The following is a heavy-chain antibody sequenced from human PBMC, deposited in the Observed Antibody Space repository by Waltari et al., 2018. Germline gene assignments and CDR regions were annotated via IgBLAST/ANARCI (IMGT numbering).Heavy chain of an antibody. V-gene: IGHV4-31*03. Sequence: QVQLQESGPGVVKPSQTLSLTCTVPRPSLGSGPYYWSWIRRHPVKGLEYIGHIYSSGRPYYNPSLRSRVTISVDTSTNQFSLNLNSVTAADTAVYYCARAKGDYWGRGTLVTVSS. CDR1: RPSLGSGPYY. CDR3: ARAKGDY. J-gene: IGHJ4*02. CDR2: IYSSGRP.